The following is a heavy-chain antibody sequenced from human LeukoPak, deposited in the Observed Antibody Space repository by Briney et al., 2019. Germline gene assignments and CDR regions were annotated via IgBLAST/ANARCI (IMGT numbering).Heavy chain of an antibody. J-gene: IGHJ4*02. V-gene: IGHV3-23*01. Sequence: PGGSLRLSCATSGFTFSNFAMNWVRRAPGKGLEWVSTISGSGDGTYYADSVKGRFTISRDNSKNTLFLQMSSLSADDTALYYCAKGRLQKGTVFRGVITPVDYWGQGTLVTVTS. D-gene: IGHD3-10*01. CDR2: ISGSGDGT. CDR1: GFTFSNFA. CDR3: AKGRLQKGTVFRGVITPVDY.